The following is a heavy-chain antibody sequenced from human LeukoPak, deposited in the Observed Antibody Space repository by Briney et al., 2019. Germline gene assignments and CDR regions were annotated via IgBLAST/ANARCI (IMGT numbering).Heavy chain of an antibody. Sequence: GGSLRLSCAASGFTFSSYWMHWVRQAPGKGLVWVSRINSDGSSTSYADSVKGRFTISGDNAKNTLYLQMNSLRAEDTAVYYCARVAYGDYVHYFDYWGQGTLVTVSS. CDR3: ARVAYGDYVHYFDY. J-gene: IGHJ4*02. CDR2: INSDGSST. CDR1: GFTFSSYW. V-gene: IGHV3-74*01. D-gene: IGHD4-17*01.